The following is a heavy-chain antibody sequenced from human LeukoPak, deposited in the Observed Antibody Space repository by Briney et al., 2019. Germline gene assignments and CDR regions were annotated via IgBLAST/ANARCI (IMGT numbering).Heavy chain of an antibody. CDR1: GFTFSIYW. CDR2: IKQDGSQK. V-gene: IGHV3-7*03. J-gene: IGHJ4*02. D-gene: IGHD1-26*01. CDR3: ARDKEEGATKLDY. Sequence: GRSLTLSCAVSGFTFSIYWMRWVRQVPGKGPEWVVNIKQDGSQKYYVDSVKGRFTISRDNAKNSLYLQMDSLRAEDTAVYYCARDKEEGATKLDYWGQGTLVTVSS.